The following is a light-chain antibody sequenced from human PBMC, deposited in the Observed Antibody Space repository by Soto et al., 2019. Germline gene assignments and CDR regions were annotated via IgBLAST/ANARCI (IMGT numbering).Light chain of an antibody. V-gene: IGKV3-20*01. Sequence: EIVLTQSPGTLSLSPGERATLSCRASQSVSSTYLAWYQQKPGQAPRLLIYGASNWATGIPDRFSGSGSGTDFTLTISRLEPEDFAVYYCQQYGSSLYTFGQGTNLEIK. J-gene: IGKJ2*01. CDR3: QQYGSSLYT. CDR2: GAS. CDR1: QSVSSTY.